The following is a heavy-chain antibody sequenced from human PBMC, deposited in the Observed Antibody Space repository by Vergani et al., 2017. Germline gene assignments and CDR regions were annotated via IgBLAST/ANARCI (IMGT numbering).Heavy chain of an antibody. CDR3: ARELCRDEASTGYRLEGMDF. CDR2: IYSTGTT. CDR1: GGSFNTYY. J-gene: IGHJ6*02. D-gene: IGHD3-9*01. V-gene: IGHV4-59*13. Sequence: QVQLEESGPGLVKPSETLSLTCTVSGGSFNTYYWSWIRQSPGKGLEWIGYIYSTGTTNYNPSLNSRVTMSVDTSKNQFSLKLRSVTAADTAVYFSARELCRDEASTGYRLEGMDFWDQGTTVTISS.